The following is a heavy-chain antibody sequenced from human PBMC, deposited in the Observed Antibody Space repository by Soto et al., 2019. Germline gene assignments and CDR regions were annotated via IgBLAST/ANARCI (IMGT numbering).Heavy chain of an antibody. CDR1: GFSLSDHY. J-gene: IGHJ4*02. CDR3: ARGSGVPN. CDR2: IRNKSKGETT. Sequence: PGVPLRLSCVASGFSLSDHYMDWVRQAPGKGLEWVGRIRNKSKGETTDYADSVKGRFTISRDNGKNSLYLQMNGLRAEDTAVYYCARGSGVPNWGQGTLVTVSS. V-gene: IGHV3-72*01. D-gene: IGHD7-27*01.